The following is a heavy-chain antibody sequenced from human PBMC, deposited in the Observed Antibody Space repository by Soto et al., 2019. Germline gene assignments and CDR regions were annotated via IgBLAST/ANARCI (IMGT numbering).Heavy chain of an antibody. Sequence: QLHLQESGPGLVKPSETLSLTCTVSGGSLNTYTYYWGWIRQPPGKGLEWIGTVTYTGSTYYNPSLKSRVTISVDPSKNQFSLKLMSVPAADSAVFYCARQPRMMYADYFASWGQGTLVTVSS. CDR1: GGSLNTYTYY. J-gene: IGHJ4*02. CDR2: VTYTGST. D-gene: IGHD2-8*01. CDR3: ARQPRMMYADYFAS. V-gene: IGHV4-39*01.